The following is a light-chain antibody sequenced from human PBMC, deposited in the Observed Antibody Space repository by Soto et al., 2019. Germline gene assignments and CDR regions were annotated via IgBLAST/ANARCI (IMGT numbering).Light chain of an antibody. CDR2: DIS. V-gene: IGKV3-11*01. J-gene: IGKJ1*01. Sequence: EIVLTQSPATLSLSPGEGATLSCRASESVSHYLAWYQQKRGQAPRLLIYDISHRATGVPARFSGSGSGTDFLLTISSLEPEDFAVYYCQQRRNWPRTFGQGTKVEIK. CDR1: ESVSHY. CDR3: QQRRNWPRT.